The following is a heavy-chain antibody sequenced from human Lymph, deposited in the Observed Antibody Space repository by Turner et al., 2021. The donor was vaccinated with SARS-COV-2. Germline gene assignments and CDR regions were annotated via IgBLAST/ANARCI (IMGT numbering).Heavy chain of an antibody. D-gene: IGHD3-16*01. V-gene: IGHV3-23*01. Sequence: EVQLLESGGGLVQPGGSLSLPFQASGFPFTTYAMSWVRQAPGKGLEWVSTSSGSGGSTYYADSVKGRFIISRDNSKNTLYLQMNSLRAEDTAVYYCANLYPTVSWEFPYGMDVWGQGTTVTVSS. CDR3: ANLYPTVSWEFPYGMDV. J-gene: IGHJ6*02. CDR2: SSGSGGST. CDR1: GFPFTTYA.